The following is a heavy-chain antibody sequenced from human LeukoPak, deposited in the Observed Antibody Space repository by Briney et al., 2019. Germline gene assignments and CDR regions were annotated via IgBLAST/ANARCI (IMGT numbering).Heavy chain of an antibody. Sequence: GGSLRLSCAASGFTFSSYEMNWVRQAPGKGLEWVSYISSSGSTIYYADSVKGRFTISRDNAKNSLYLQMSSLRAEDTAVYYCAKDSTFYDILTGYGSRNWFDPWGQGTLVTVSS. CDR3: AKDSTFYDILTGYGSRNWFDP. J-gene: IGHJ5*02. CDR2: ISSSGSTI. V-gene: IGHV3-48*03. CDR1: GFTFSSYE. D-gene: IGHD3-9*01.